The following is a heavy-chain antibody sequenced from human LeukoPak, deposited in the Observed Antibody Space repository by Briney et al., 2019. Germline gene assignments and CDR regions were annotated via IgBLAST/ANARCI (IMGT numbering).Heavy chain of an antibody. Sequence: SETLSLTCTVSGGSISSGDYYWSWVRPPPGKGLEWIGYIYYSGSTYYNPSLKSRVTISVDTSKNQFSLKLSSVTAADTAVYYCARDGGSGWDPWGQGTLVTVSS. D-gene: IGHD6-19*01. V-gene: IGHV4-30-4*01. CDR2: IYYSGST. CDR3: ARDGGSGWDP. CDR1: GGSISSGDYY. J-gene: IGHJ5*02.